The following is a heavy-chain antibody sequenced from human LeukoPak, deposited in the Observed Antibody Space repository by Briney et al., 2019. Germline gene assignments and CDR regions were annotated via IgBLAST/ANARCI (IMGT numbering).Heavy chain of an antibody. Sequence: SETLSLTCTVSGGSISSYYWSWIRQPAGKGLEWIGRIYTSGSTNYNPSLKSRVTMSVDPSKNQFSLKLSSVTAADTAVYYCARVKVYDSSGYYPLTDAFDIWGQGTMVTVSS. CDR1: GGSISSYY. CDR3: ARVKVYDSSGYYPLTDAFDI. D-gene: IGHD3-22*01. V-gene: IGHV4-4*07. J-gene: IGHJ3*02. CDR2: IYTSGST.